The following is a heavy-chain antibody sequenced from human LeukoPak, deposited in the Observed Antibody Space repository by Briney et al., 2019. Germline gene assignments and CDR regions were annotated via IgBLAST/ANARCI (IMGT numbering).Heavy chain of an antibody. Sequence: ASVKVSCKASGYIFTSYNMNWVRQAPGQGLEWMGIINPSGGSTNYAQKFQGRVTMTRNTSTSTVYMELSSLRSEDTAVYYCARDWEATRPEDYWGQGTLVTVSS. CDR2: INPSGGST. CDR3: ARDWEATRPEDY. D-gene: IGHD5-24*01. CDR1: GYIFTSYN. J-gene: IGHJ4*02. V-gene: IGHV1-46*01.